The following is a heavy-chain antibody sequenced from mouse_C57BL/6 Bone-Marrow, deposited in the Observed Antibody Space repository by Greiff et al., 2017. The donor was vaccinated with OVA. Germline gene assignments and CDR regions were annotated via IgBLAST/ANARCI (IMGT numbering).Heavy chain of an antibody. CDR3: ARGVLVYYYGSSYFDY. CDR1: GYTFTSYG. V-gene: IGHV1-58*01. CDR2: IYIGNGYT. D-gene: IGHD1-1*01. J-gene: IGHJ2*01. Sequence: EVQLQQSGAELVRPGSSVKMSCKTSGYTFTSYGINWVKQRPGQGLEWIGYIYIGNGYTEYNEKFKGKATLTSDTSSSTAYMQLSSLTSEDSAIYFCARGVLVYYYGSSYFDYWGRGTTLTVSS.